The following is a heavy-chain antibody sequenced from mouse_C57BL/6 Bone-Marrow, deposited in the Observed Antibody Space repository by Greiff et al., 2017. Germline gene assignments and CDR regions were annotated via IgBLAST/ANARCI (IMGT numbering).Heavy chain of an antibody. CDR1: GYTFTDYE. CDR3: TRRHYDYDVGAWFAY. CDR2: IDPETGGT. V-gene: IGHV1-15*01. D-gene: IGHD2-4*01. J-gene: IGHJ3*01. Sequence: VQLQESGAELVRPGASVTLSCKASGYTFTDYEMHWVKQTPVHGLEWIGAIDPETGGTAYNQKFKGKAILTADKSSSTAYMELRSLTSEDSAVYYCTRRHYDYDVGAWFAYWGQGTLVTVSA.